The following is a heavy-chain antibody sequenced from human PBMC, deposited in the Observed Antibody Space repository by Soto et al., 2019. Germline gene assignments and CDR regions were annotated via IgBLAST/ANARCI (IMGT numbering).Heavy chain of an antibody. J-gene: IGHJ4*02. CDR1: GFNFNKNW. V-gene: IGHV3-74*01. D-gene: IGHD2-2*01. CDR2: IKGDGRST. Sequence: EVQLVESGGGLVQSGGSLKLSCAASGFNFNKNWMHWVRQAPGKGLVWVSRIKGDGRSTDYADSVKGRFTISRDNAKNTLYRQVNSLRAEDTAVYYCTREGGPYCTTTSCLRPFDYWGRGTLVTVS. CDR3: TREGGPYCTTTSCLRPFDY.